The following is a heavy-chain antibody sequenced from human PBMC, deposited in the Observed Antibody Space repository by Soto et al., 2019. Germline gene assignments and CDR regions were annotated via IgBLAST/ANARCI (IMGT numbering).Heavy chain of an antibody. CDR3: ARGNIDSSGYYYSITRQYFQH. D-gene: IGHD3-22*01. V-gene: IGHV1-46*01. CDR2: INPSGGST. CDR1: GYTFTSYY. Sequence: AASVKVSCKASGYTFTSYYMHWVRQAPGQGLEWMGIINPSGGSTSYAQKFQGRVTMTRDTSTSTVYMELSSLRSEDTAVYYCARGNIDSSGYYYSITRQYFQHWGQGTLVTVSS. J-gene: IGHJ1*01.